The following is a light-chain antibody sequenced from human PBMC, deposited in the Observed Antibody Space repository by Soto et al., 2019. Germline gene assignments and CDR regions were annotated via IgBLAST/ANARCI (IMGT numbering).Light chain of an antibody. Sequence: QSVLTQPASVSASPGQSITISCTGTSSDVGGYNHVSWYQQHPGKVPKVMIFDVSNRPSGVSNRFSGSKSGNTASLTISGLQAEDEADYYCGSYTSSNTVVFGGGTKLPVL. V-gene: IGLV2-14*01. J-gene: IGLJ2*01. CDR3: GSYTSSNTVV. CDR1: SSDVGGYNH. CDR2: DVS.